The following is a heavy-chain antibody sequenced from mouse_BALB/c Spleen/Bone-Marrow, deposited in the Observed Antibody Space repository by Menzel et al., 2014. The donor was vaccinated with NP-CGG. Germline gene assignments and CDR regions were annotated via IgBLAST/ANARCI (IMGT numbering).Heavy chain of an antibody. J-gene: IGHJ3*01. CDR1: GYTFSSYW. V-gene: IGHV1-9*01. CDR2: ILPGSGST. CDR3: ARGGYDEEFAY. D-gene: IGHD2-2*01. Sequence: VQLQQSGAELMKPGASVKISCKATGYTFSSYWIEWVKQRPGHGLEWIGEILPGSGSTNYNEKLKGKATFTADTSSNTAYMQLSSLTSEDSAVYYCARGGYDEEFAYWGQGTLVTVSA.